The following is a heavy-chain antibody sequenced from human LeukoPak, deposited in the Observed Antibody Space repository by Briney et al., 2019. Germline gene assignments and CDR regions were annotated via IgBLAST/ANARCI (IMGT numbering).Heavy chain of an antibody. CDR2: IKQDGSEK. J-gene: IGHJ6*03. Sequence: PGRSLRLSCAASGFTFSSYWVSWVRQAPGKGLEWVANIKQDGSEKYYVDSVKGRFTISRDNAKNSLYLQMNSLRAEDTAVYYCARGRMPDYYYYYMDVWGKGTTVTVSS. V-gene: IGHV3-7*01. CDR3: ARGRMPDYYYYYMDV. D-gene: IGHD2-2*01. CDR1: GFTFSSYW.